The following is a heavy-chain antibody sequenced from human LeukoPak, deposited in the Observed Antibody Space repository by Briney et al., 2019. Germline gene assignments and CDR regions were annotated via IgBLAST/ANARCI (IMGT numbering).Heavy chain of an antibody. CDR1: GFTVSSNY. CDR3: AREGLRLGALSLYIDS. CDR2: IYSDGST. J-gene: IGHJ4*02. Sequence: GRSLRLSCAASGFTVSSNYMSWVRQAPGKGLEWVSIIYSDGSTYYRDSVKGRFTISRDNSKNTLYLQMNSLRAEDTAVYYCAREGLRLGALSLYIDSWGQGTLVTVSS. V-gene: IGHV3-66*01. D-gene: IGHD3-16*02.